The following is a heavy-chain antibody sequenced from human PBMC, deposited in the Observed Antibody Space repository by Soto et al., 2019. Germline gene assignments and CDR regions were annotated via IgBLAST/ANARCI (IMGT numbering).Heavy chain of an antibody. Sequence: SQTLSLTCAISGDSVSSKSAAWNWIRQSPSRDLEWLGRTYYRSKWYNDYAVSVKSRITINPDTSKNQFSLQLNSVTPEDTAVYYCARVSNPFRLKIGYEDAFDLWGQGTMVTVSS. CDR1: GDSVSSKSAA. V-gene: IGHV6-1*01. D-gene: IGHD5-12*01. CDR2: TYYRSKWYN. CDR3: ARVSNPFRLKIGYEDAFDL. J-gene: IGHJ3*01.